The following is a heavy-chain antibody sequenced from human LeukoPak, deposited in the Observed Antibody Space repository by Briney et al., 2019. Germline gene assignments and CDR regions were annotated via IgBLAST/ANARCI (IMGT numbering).Heavy chain of an antibody. CDR1: GFTFSSYG. CDR2: IRYDGSNK. CDR3: AKGGWPDY. D-gene: IGHD2-15*01. J-gene: IGHJ4*02. Sequence: GGSLRLSCAASGFTFSSYGMLWLRPAPGKGREWVAFIRYDGSNKYYADSVKGRFTISRDNSKNTLYLQMNSLSAEDTGVYYCAKGGWPDYWGEGTLVTVSS. V-gene: IGHV3-30*02.